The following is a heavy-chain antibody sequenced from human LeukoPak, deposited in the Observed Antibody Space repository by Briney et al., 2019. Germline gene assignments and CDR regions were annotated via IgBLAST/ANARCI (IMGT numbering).Heavy chain of an antibody. Sequence: GGSLRLSCAASRFTFSSYSMNWVRQAPGKGLEWVSYISSSSSTIYYADSVKGRFTISRDNAKNSLYLQMKSLRAEDTAVYYCARDAEYQAYMDVWGKGTTVTVSS. J-gene: IGHJ6*03. CDR2: ISSSSSTI. CDR1: RFTFSSYS. V-gene: IGHV3-48*04. CDR3: ARDAEYQAYMDV. D-gene: IGHD6-6*01.